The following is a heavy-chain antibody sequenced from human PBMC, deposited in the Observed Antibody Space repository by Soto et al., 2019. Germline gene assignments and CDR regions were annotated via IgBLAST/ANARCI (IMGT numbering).Heavy chain of an antibody. J-gene: IGHJ5*01. CDR2: LKDRSQNYAT. CDR3: AREGDARWLDS. Sequence: EVQLVESGGGLVQPGGSARLSCAASGFSVSGWYMDWVRQAPGKGLEWVARLKDRSQNYATEYAASVKGRFTVSRHASQNSMYLQMNSLKIEDTAVYYSAREGDARWLDSWGQGTLVTVS. V-gene: IGHV3-72*01. CDR1: GFSVSGWY. D-gene: IGHD1-26*01.